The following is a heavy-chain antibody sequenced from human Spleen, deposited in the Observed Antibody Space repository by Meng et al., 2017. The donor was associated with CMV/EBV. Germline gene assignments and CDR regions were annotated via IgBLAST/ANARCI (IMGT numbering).Heavy chain of an antibody. Sequence: GGSLRLSCAASGFTFSGYSMNWVRQAPGKGLEWVSSISSSSSYIYYADSVKGRFTISRDNSKNSLYLQMNSLRAEDKAVYYCARVVPPVPARFDPWGQGNLVTVSS. V-gene: IGHV3-21*01. CDR2: ISSSSSYI. D-gene: IGHD2-2*01. CDR3: ARVVPPVPARFDP. CDR1: GFTFSGYS. J-gene: IGHJ5*02.